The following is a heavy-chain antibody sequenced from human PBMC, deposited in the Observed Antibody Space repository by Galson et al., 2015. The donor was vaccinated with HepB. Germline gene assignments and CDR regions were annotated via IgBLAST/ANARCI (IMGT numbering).Heavy chain of an antibody. D-gene: IGHD3-22*01. J-gene: IGHJ6*02. CDR2: ISAYNGNT. Sequence: SVKVSCKASGYTFTSYGISWVRQAPGQGLEWMGWISAYNGNTNYAQKLQGRVTMTTDTSTSTAYMELRSLRSDDTAVYYCASGTRYYDSSGFPDFYYYYGMDVWGQGTTVTVSS. CDR3: ASGTRYYDSSGFPDFYYYYGMDV. V-gene: IGHV1-18*01. CDR1: GYTFTSYG.